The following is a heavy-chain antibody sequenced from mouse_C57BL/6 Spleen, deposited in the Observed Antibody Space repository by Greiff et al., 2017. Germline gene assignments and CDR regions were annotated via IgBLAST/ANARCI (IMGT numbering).Heavy chain of an antibody. V-gene: IGHV1-26*01. Sequence: VQLQQSGPELVKPGASVKISCKASGYTFTDYYMNWVKQSHGKSLEWIGDINPNNGGTSYNQKFKGKATLTVDKSSSTAYMELRSLTSEDSAVYYCARPAQATLFDYWGQGTTLTVSS. D-gene: IGHD3-2*02. J-gene: IGHJ2*01. CDR1: GYTFTDYY. CDR3: ARPAQATLFDY. CDR2: INPNNGGT.